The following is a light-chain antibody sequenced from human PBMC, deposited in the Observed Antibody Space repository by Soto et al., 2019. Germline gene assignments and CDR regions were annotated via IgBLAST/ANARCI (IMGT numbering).Light chain of an antibody. J-gene: IGLJ2*01. V-gene: IGLV2-14*03. Sequence: QSALTQPASVSGSPGQSITISCTGTSSDVGYSNSVSWYQQHPGKAPKLMIYDVTTRPSEVSNRFSGSKSDNTASLTISGLQAEDEADYYCSSYTTSYSLLFGGGTKLTVL. CDR3: SSYTTSYSLL. CDR1: SSDVGYSNS. CDR2: DVT.